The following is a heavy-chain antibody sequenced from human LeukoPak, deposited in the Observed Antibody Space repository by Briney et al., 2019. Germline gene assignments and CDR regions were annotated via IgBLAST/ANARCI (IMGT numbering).Heavy chain of an antibody. Sequence: GASVKVSCKASGYTFTSYGISWVRQAPGQGLEWMGGIIPIFGTANYAQKFQGRVTITTDESTSTAYMELSSLRSEDTAVYYCARGVTPYSNYGWEFGLFDYWGQGTLVTVSS. J-gene: IGHJ4*02. D-gene: IGHD4-11*01. CDR3: ARGVTPYSNYGWEFGLFDY. V-gene: IGHV1-69*05. CDR1: GYTFTSYG. CDR2: IIPIFGTA.